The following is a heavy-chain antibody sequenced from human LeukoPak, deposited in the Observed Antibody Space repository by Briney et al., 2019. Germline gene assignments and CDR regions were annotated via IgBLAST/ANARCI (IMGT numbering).Heavy chain of an antibody. CDR2: ISGSGGST. Sequence: PGGSLRLSCAASGFTFSSYAMSWVRQAPGKGLEWVSAISGSGGSTYYADSVKGRLTISRDNSKNTLYLQMNSLRAEDTAVYYCAKDQVRGFGELFDYWGQGTLVTVSS. J-gene: IGHJ4*02. CDR1: GFTFSSYA. V-gene: IGHV3-23*01. CDR3: AKDQVRGFGELFDY. D-gene: IGHD3-10*01.